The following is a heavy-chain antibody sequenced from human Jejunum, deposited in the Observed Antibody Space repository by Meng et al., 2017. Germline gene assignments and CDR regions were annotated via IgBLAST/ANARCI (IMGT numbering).Heavy chain of an antibody. D-gene: IGHD1-26*01. V-gene: IGHV4-30-4*01. CDR3: ARSPYSGSALPFFDY. J-gene: IGHJ4*02. CDR1: VESFISPDYY. CDR2: IYYSGST. Sequence: QVQRHKSGPGTVKPLQTLSLTCPVSVESFISPDYYWSWIRQTPEKGLKWIGYIYYSGSTYYNPSLKSRVSISGDTSNKQFSLKLTSVTAADTAVYYCARSPYSGSALPFFDYWGQGSLVTVSS.